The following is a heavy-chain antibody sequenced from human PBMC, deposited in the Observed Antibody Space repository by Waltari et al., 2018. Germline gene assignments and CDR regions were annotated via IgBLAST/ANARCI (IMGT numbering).Heavy chain of an antibody. V-gene: IGHV4-39*01. CDR1: GGSISSSSYY. D-gene: IGHD3-22*01. CDR2: IYYRWST. Sequence: QLQLQESGPGLVKPSETLSLTCTVSGGSISSSSYYWGWIRQPPGKGLEWIGSIYYRWSTDYNPSLKSRVTISVDTSKNQFSLKLSSVTAADTAVYYCARRAIVVVAPFDYWGQGTLVTVSS. CDR3: ARRAIVVVAPFDY. J-gene: IGHJ4*02.